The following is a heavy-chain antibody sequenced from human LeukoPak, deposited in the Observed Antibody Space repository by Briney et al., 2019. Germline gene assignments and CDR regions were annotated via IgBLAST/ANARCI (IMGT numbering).Heavy chain of an antibody. J-gene: IGHJ3*02. V-gene: IGHV3-48*02. Sequence: GGSLRLSCAASGFTFSNYSMNWVRQAPGKGLEWVSYISSSSSTIYYADSVKGRFTISRDNAKNSLYLQMNSLRDEDTAVYYCATFLVVVPAAPFDAFDIWGQGAMVTVSS. CDR2: ISSSSSTI. CDR3: ATFLVVVPAAPFDAFDI. CDR1: GFTFSNYS. D-gene: IGHD2-2*01.